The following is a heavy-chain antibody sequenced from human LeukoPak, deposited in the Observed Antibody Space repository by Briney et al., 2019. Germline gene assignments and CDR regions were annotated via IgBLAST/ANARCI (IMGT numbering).Heavy chain of an antibody. J-gene: IGHJ4*02. V-gene: IGHV3-30*04. CDR3: ARAHDY. Sequence: GGSLRLSCAASGFTFSSYAMHWVRQAPGKGLEWVAVISYDGSNKYYADSVKGRFTISRDNSKNTLYLRMNSLRAEDTAVYYCARAHDYWGKGTLVTVP. CDR2: ISYDGSNK. CDR1: GFTFSSYA.